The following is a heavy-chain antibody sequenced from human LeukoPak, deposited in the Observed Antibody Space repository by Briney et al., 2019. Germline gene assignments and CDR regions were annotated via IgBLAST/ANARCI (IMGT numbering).Heavy chain of an antibody. J-gene: IGHJ4*02. CDR2: INHRGST. Sequence: SSETLSLTCAVYGGSFSGYYWSWIRQPPGKGLEWIGEINHRGSTNYNPSLKSRVTISVDTSKNQFSLKLSSVTAADTAVYYCAGDGYYYGSGNRFDYWGQGTLVTVSS. CDR3: AGDGYYYGSGNRFDY. D-gene: IGHD3-10*01. CDR1: GGSFSGYY. V-gene: IGHV4-34*01.